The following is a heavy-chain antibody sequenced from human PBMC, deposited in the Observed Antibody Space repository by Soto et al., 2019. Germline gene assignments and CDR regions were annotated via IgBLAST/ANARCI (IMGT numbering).Heavy chain of an antibody. J-gene: IGHJ4*02. V-gene: IGHV4-34*04. D-gene: IGHD3-10*01. CDR3: ARVSSGVGPDY. Sequence: SETLSLTCAVCGESFSSYYWSWIRQPPGNGLEWIGEINHSGRTNDNPALQSRATISIDTSKNQFSLKLTSVTAADTALYYCARVSSGVGPDYWGQGALVTVSS. CDR1: GESFSSYY. CDR2: INHSGRT.